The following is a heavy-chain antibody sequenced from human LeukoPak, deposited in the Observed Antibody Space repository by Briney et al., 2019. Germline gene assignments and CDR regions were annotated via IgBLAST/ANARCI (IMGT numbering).Heavy chain of an antibody. V-gene: IGHV4-34*01. CDR1: GGSFSGYY. Sequence: PSETLSLTCAVYGGSFSGYYWSWIRQPPGKGLEWIGEINHSGSTNYNPSLKSRVTISVDTSKNQFSLKLSSVTAADTAVYYCARRASVYSSRVGGAFDIWGQGTMVTVSS. CDR3: ARRASVYSSRVGGAFDI. CDR2: INHSGST. J-gene: IGHJ3*02. D-gene: IGHD6-13*01.